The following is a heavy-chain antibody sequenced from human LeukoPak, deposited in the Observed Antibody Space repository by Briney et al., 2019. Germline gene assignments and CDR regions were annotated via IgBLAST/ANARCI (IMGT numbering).Heavy chain of an antibody. D-gene: IGHD2-15*01. V-gene: IGHV4-39*01. CDR2: IYYSGST. J-gene: IGHJ3*02. CDR1: GGSISSSSYY. CDR3: ARGVGYCSGGSCYRFDAFDI. Sequence: SETLSLTCTVSGGSISSSSYYWGWIRQPPGKGLEWIGSIYYSGSTYYNPSLKSRVTISVDTTENQFSLKLSSVTAADTAVYYCARGVGYCSGGSCYRFDAFDIWGQGTMVTVSS.